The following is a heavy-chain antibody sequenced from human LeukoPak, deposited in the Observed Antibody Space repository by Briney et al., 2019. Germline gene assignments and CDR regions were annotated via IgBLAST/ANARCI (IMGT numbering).Heavy chain of an antibody. J-gene: IGHJ5*02. CDR2: IYATGST. CDR1: DGSTSIYY. V-gene: IGHV4-4*07. CDR3: ARDGGAAAGT. Sequence: SETLSLTCTVSDGSTSIYYWSWIRQPAGKGLEWIGRIYATGSTNYNPSLKSRVTMSVDTSRNQFSMTLSSMTAADTAVYYCARDGGAAAGTWGQGTLVTVSS. D-gene: IGHD6-13*01.